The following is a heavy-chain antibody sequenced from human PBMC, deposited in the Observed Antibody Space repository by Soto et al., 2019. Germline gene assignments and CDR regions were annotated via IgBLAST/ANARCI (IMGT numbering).Heavy chain of an antibody. J-gene: IGHJ6*03. CDR1: GGSCSGYY. Sequence: SEMLSLTCGVYGGSCSGYYWSWIRQPPGKGLEWIGEINHSGSTNYNPSLKSRVTISVDTSKNQFSLKLSSVTAADTAVYYCARGPVADVYYYYMDVWGKGTTVTVSS. CDR3: ARGPVADVYYYYMDV. CDR2: INHSGST. V-gene: IGHV4-34*01. D-gene: IGHD6-19*01.